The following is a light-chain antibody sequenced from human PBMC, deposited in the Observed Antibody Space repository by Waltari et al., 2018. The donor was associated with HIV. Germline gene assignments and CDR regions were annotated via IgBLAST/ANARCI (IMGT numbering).Light chain of an antibody. CDR3: AAWGDSLSGWV. J-gene: IGLJ3*02. CDR2: RNR. V-gene: IGLV1-47*01. CDR1: SSNIGDNY. Sequence: QSALTQQPSTSGTPGQTVTIPCSGSSSNIGDNYVSWYQQLPGTAPKLLIYRNRQRPSGVRDRVSGSMSGTPASLAINELRSEDEAEYHCAAWGDSLSGWVFGGGTNLTVL.